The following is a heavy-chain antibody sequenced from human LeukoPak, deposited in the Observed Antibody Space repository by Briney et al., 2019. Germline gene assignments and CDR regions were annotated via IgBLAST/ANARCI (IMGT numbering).Heavy chain of an antibody. V-gene: IGHV4-59*01. D-gene: IGHD4-23*01. Sequence: SETLSLTCTVSGGSISSYYWSWIRQPPGKGLEWIGYIYYSGSTNYNPSLKSRVTISVDTSKNQFSLKLSSVTAADTAVYYCARTYGGNPHDAFDIWGQGTMVTVSS. CDR1: GGSISSYY. J-gene: IGHJ3*02. CDR3: ARTYGGNPHDAFDI. CDR2: IYYSGST.